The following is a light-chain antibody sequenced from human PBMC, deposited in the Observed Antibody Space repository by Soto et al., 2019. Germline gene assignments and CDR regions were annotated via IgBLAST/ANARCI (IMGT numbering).Light chain of an antibody. V-gene: IGKV3-20*01. Sequence: IVLTQSPSTPSLSPGERASLSCRVSQSVGRNYLAWFQQKSGQAPRLVIYGASSRAAGIPDRLSGSGSGTDFTLTISRLEPEDFAVYYCQQYATSPITFGQGTRLEIK. CDR1: QSVGRNY. CDR3: QQYATSPIT. CDR2: GAS. J-gene: IGKJ5*01.